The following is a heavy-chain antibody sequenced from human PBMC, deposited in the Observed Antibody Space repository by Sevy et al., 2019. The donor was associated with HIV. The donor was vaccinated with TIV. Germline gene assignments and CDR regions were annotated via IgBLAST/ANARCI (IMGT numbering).Heavy chain of an antibody. Sequence: GGSLRLSCAASEFTFSSYWMSWVRQAPGKGLEWVANIKQDGSEKYYVDPVKGRFTISRDNAKNSQYLQMNSLRAEATAVYYCAGSGGSYDYGMDVWGQGTTVTVSS. CDR1: EFTFSSYW. D-gene: IGHD1-26*01. V-gene: IGHV3-7*01. J-gene: IGHJ6*02. CDR2: IKQDGSEK. CDR3: AGSGGSYDYGMDV.